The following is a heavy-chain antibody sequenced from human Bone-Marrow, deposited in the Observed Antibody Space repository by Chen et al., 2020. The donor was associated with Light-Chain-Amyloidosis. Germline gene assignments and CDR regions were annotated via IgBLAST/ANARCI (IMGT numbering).Heavy chain of an antibody. Sequence: QLQLQESGPGLVEPSETLSLTCTVSGAPISSSSYYWGWIRQSPGKGLEWIGGIFYGDITYYSPSLKSRVSVSADPSKNQVSLELTSLTAGDTAIYYCVRGPSDVKWGVVIRAEAFDIWSQGTTVTVSS. J-gene: IGHJ3*02. D-gene: IGHD3-3*01. CDR2: IFYGDIT. CDR3: VRGPSDVKWGVVIRAEAFDI. V-gene: IGHV4-39*07. CDR1: GAPISSSSYY.